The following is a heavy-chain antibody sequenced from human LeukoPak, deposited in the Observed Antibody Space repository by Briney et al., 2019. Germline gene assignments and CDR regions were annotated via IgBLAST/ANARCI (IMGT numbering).Heavy chain of an antibody. Sequence: QSGGSLRLSCAASGITVTSDYMSWVRQASGKGLEWVSVIYSGDNTYYADSVKGRFTISRDNSKNTLYLQMNSLRAEDTAVYYCAKAGGFDYWGQGTLVTVSS. J-gene: IGHJ4*02. CDR3: AKAGGFDY. CDR1: GITVTSDY. D-gene: IGHD1-26*01. V-gene: IGHV3-53*01. CDR2: IYSGDNT.